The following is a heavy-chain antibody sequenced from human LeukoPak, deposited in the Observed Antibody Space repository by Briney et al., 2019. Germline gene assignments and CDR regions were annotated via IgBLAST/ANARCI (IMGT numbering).Heavy chain of an antibody. CDR2: ISSSGSTI. CDR1: GFTFSDYY. Sequence: PRGSLRLSCAASGFTFSDYYMSWIRQAPGKGLEWVSYISSSGSTIYYADSVKGRFTISRDNAKNSLYLQMNSLRAEDTAVYYCARDYYSNYVGSLDYWGQGTLVTVSS. J-gene: IGHJ4*02. D-gene: IGHD4-11*01. CDR3: ARDYYSNYVGSLDY. V-gene: IGHV3-11*01.